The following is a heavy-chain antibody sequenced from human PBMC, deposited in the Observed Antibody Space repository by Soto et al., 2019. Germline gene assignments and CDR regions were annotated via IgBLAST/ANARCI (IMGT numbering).Heavy chain of an antibody. Sequence: SETLSLTCTVSVGSVSSGSYYWSWIRQPPGKGLEWIGYIYYSGSTNYNPSLKSRVTISVDTSKNQFSLKLSSVTAADTAVYYCARHSSGWYYFDYWGQGTLVTVSS. V-gene: IGHV4-61*01. CDR3: ARHSSGWYYFDY. CDR1: VGSVSSGSYY. J-gene: IGHJ4*02. D-gene: IGHD6-19*01. CDR2: IYYSGST.